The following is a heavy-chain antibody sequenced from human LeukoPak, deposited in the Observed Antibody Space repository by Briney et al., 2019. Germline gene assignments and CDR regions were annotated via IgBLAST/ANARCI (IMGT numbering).Heavy chain of an antibody. Sequence: GGSLRLSCAASGFTFSSYGMHWVRQAPGKGLEWVAVISYDGSNEYYADSVKGRFTISRDNSKNTLYLQMNSLRAEDTAVYYCAKGDSYGYMDFDYWGQGTLVTVSS. CDR1: GFTFSSYG. J-gene: IGHJ4*02. V-gene: IGHV3-30*18. CDR2: ISYDGSNE. D-gene: IGHD5-18*01. CDR3: AKGDSYGYMDFDY.